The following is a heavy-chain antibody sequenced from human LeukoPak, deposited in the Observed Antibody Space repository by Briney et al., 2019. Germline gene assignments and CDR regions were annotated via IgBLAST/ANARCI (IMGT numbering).Heavy chain of an antibody. CDR3: IHIIAAGTILGD. Sequence: GGSLRLSCAASGFTFSSYAMSWARQAPGKGLEWVGRIKSKTDGGTADYAAPVKGRFTISRDDSKNTVYLQMNSLKTEDTAVYYCIHIIAAGTILGDWGQGTLVTVSS. J-gene: IGHJ4*02. CDR1: GFTFSSYA. D-gene: IGHD1-1*01. V-gene: IGHV3-15*01. CDR2: IKSKTDGGTA.